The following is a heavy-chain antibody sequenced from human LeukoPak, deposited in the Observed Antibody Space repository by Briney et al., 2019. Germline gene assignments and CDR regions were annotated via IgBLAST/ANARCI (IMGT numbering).Heavy chain of an antibody. CDR2: IYSGGST. V-gene: IGHV3-66*01. J-gene: IGHJ4*02. Sequence: PGGSLRLSCAASGFTFSSYSMNWVRQAPGKGLEWVSVIYSGGSTYYADSVKGRFTISRDNSKNTLYLQMNSLRAEDTAVYYCASNDYDILTGYPNYFDYWGQGTLVTVSS. CDR1: GFTFSSYS. CDR3: ASNDYDILTGYPNYFDY. D-gene: IGHD3-9*01.